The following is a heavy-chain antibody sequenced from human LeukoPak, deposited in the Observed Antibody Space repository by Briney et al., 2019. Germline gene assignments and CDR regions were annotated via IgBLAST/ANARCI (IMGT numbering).Heavy chain of an antibody. D-gene: IGHD1-26*01. V-gene: IGHV3-7*01. CDR3: ARDLWYSGYYFDY. CDR1: GFTFSSYW. J-gene: IGHJ4*02. Sequence: PGGSLRLSCAASGFTFSSYWMSWVRQAPGKGLELVANIKQDGSEKYYVDSVKGRFTISRDNAKNSLYLQMNSLRAEDTAVYYCARDLWYSGYYFDYWGQGTLVTVSS. CDR2: IKQDGSEK.